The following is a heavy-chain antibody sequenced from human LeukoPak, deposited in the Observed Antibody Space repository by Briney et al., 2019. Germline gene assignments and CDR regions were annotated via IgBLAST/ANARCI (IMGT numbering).Heavy chain of an antibody. D-gene: IGHD5-18*01. CDR2: ISSSSSYI. Sequence: GGSLRLSCAPSGFTFSSYSMNWVRQAPGKGLEWVSSISSSSSYIYYADSVKGRFTISRDNAKNSLYLQMNSLRAEDTAVYYCARGRGYSYGTVDYWGQGTLVTVSS. V-gene: IGHV3-21*01. J-gene: IGHJ4*02. CDR1: GFTFSSYS. CDR3: ARGRGYSYGTVDY.